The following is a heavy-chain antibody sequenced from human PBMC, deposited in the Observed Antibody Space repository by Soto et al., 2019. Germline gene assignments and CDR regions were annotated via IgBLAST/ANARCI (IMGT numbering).Heavy chain of an antibody. J-gene: IGHJ6*02. V-gene: IGHV1-58*01. CDR3: AATRITMVRGVINGMDV. CDR2: IVVGSGNT. D-gene: IGHD3-10*01. CDR1: GFTFTSSA. Sequence: QMQLVQSGPEVKKPGTSVKVSCKASGFTFTSSAVQWVRQARGQRLEWIGWIVVGSGNTNYAQKFQERVTITRDMSTSTAYMELSSLRSEDTAVYYCAATRITMVRGVINGMDVWGQGTTVTVSS.